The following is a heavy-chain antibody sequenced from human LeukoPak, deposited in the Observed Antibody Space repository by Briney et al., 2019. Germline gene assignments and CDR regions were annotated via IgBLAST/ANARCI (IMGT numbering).Heavy chain of an antibody. Sequence: GGSLRLSCAASGFSFRSYAMYWVRQAPGKGLEWVAFIEYDGSNKNYADSVKGRFTISRDNSKNTLYLQMNSVRTEDTAVYYCAHLKNRGVFDYWGQGTLVTVSS. CDR1: GFSFRSYA. CDR3: AHLKNRGVFDY. J-gene: IGHJ4*02. V-gene: IGHV3-30-3*01. D-gene: IGHD1-14*01. CDR2: IEYDGSNK.